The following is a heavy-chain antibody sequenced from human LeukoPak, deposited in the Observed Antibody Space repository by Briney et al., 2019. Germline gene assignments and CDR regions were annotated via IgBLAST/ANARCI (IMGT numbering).Heavy chain of an antibody. CDR2: IYYSGST. Sequence: SETLSLTCTVSGGSISSYYWSWIRQPPGKGLEWIGYIYYSGSTNYNPSLKSRATISVDTSKNQFSLKLSSVTAADTAVYYCARSRMYSSGWYVNWFDPWGQGTLVTVSS. J-gene: IGHJ5*02. V-gene: IGHV4-59*01. D-gene: IGHD6-19*01. CDR1: GGSISSYY. CDR3: ARSRMYSSGWYVNWFDP.